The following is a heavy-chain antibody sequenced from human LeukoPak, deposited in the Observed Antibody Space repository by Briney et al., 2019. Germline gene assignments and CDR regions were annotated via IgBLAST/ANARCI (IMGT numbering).Heavy chain of an antibody. CDR2: ISAYNGNT. V-gene: IGHV1-18*01. CDR1: GYTFTSYG. J-gene: IGHJ4*02. Sequence: ASVKVSCKASGYTFTSYGISWVRQAPGQGLEWMGWISAYNGNTNYAQKLQGRVTMTTDTSTSTAYMELRSLRSDDTAVYYCARDSAVSSYGSGGYYYDYWGQGTLVTVSS. CDR3: ARDSAVSSYGSGGYYYDY. D-gene: IGHD3-10*01.